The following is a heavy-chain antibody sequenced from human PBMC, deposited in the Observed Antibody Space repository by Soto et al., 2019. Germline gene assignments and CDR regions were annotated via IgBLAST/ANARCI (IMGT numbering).Heavy chain of an antibody. Sequence: SVKVSCKASGGTFSSYTISWVRQAPGQGLEWMGRIIPILGIANYAQKFQGRVTITADKSTSTAYMELSSLRSEDTAVYYCASLVVVAATGAPMVDYWGQGTLVTVSS. D-gene: IGHD2-15*01. J-gene: IGHJ4*02. CDR3: ASLVVVAATGAPMVDY. CDR2: IIPILGIA. V-gene: IGHV1-69*02. CDR1: GGTFSSYT.